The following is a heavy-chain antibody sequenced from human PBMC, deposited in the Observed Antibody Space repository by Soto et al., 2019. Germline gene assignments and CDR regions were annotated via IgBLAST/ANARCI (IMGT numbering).Heavy chain of an antibody. Sequence: GGSLRLSCAASGFTFSSYEMNWVRQAPGKGLEWVSYISSSGSTIYYADSVKGRFTISRDNAKNSLYLQMNSLRAEDTAVYYCARAKPGAMVRGVSTLDYWGLGTLVTVSS. CDR3: ARAKPGAMVRGVSTLDY. D-gene: IGHD3-10*01. CDR2: ISSSGSTI. V-gene: IGHV3-48*03. J-gene: IGHJ4*02. CDR1: GFTFSSYE.